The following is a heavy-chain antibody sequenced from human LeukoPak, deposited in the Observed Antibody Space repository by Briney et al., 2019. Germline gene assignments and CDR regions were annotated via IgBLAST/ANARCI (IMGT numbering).Heavy chain of an antibody. CDR1: GFTFSSYA. Sequence: PGRSLRLSCAASGFTFSSYAMHWLRQAPGKGLEWVAVISYDGSNKYYADSVKGRFTISRDNSKNTLYLQMNSLRAEDTAVYYCAGTMVRGVRGAVGYWGQGTLVTVSS. D-gene: IGHD3-10*01. J-gene: IGHJ4*02. CDR2: ISYDGSNK. V-gene: IGHV3-30*04. CDR3: AGTMVRGVRGAVGY.